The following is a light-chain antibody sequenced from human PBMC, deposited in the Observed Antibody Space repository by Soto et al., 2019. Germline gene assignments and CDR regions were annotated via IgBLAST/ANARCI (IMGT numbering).Light chain of an antibody. CDR1: QSVSSN. Sequence: EIVMTQSPATLSVSPGERATLSCRASQSVSSNLAWYQQKPGQAPRLLMYGASTRATGIPGRITGSGSGTEFTLTIGSLQSEDLAVYYCVQYNDWWTFGQGTKVEIK. CDR3: VQYNDWWT. J-gene: IGKJ1*01. CDR2: GAS. V-gene: IGKV3-15*01.